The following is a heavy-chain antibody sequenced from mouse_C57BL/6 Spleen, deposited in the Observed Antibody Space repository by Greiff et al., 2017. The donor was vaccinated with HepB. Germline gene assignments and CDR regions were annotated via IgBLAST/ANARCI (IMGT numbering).Heavy chain of an antibody. CDR1: GYTFTSYW. CDR3: ARSRHYYGTFYAMDY. V-gene: IGHV1-50*01. D-gene: IGHD1-1*01. J-gene: IGHJ4*01. Sequence: QVQLKQPGAELVKPGASVKLSCKASGYTFTSYWMQWVKQRPGQGLEWIGEIDPSDSYTNYNQKFKGKATLTVDTSSSTAYMQLSSLTSEDSAVYYCARSRHYYGTFYAMDYWGQGTSVTVSS. CDR2: IDPSDSYT.